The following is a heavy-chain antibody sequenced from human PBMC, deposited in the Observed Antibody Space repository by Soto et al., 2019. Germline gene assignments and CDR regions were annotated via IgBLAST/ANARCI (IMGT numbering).Heavy chain of an antibody. D-gene: IGHD3-3*02. CDR1: GGSIRSSSY. V-gene: IGHV4-39*01. Sequence: QLQQQESGPGLVKPSETLSLTCTVSGGSIRSSSYWGWIRQPPGKGLEWIGSIYSIGSSYYNPSLKGRVTISADTSKNQFSLNLISVTAADTAVYYCRRSIRYSTDVWGQGTTVTVSS. CDR2: IYSIGSS. J-gene: IGHJ6*02. CDR3: RRSIRYSTDV.